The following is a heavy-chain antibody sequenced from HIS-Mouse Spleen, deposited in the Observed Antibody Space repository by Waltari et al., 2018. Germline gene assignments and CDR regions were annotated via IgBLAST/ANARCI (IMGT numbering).Heavy chain of an antibody. CDR3: AREIPYSSSWYDWYFDL. CDR1: GVSISSSSYY. CDR2: SDYSRST. J-gene: IGHJ2*01. Sequence: QLQLQESGPGLVKPSETLSLTCTVSGVSISSSSYYWGWIRQPPGKGLEWIGSSDYSRSTSYNRSLKRRVTVSVDTSKNQFSLKLSSVTAADTAVYYCAREIPYSSSWYDWYFDLWGRGTLVTVSS. V-gene: IGHV4-39*07. D-gene: IGHD6-13*01.